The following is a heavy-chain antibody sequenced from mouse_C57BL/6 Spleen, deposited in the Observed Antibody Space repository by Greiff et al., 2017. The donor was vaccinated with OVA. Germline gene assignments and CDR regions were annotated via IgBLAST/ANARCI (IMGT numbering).Heavy chain of an antibody. CDR1: GYAFSSSW. Sequence: LVESGPELVKPGASVKISCKASGYAFSSSWMNWVKQRPGKGLEWIGRIYPGDGDTNYNGKFKGKATLTADKSSSTAYMQLSSLTSEDSAVYFCARTAQATNYYAMDYWGQGTSVTVSS. J-gene: IGHJ4*01. CDR2: IYPGDGDT. V-gene: IGHV1-82*01. CDR3: ARTAQATNYYAMDY. D-gene: IGHD3-2*02.